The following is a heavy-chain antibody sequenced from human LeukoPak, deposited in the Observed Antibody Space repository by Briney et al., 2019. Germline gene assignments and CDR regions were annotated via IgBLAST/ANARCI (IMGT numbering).Heavy chain of an antibody. CDR1: GGSISGYY. Sequence: PSETLSLTCTVSGGSISGYYWSWIRQPPGERLEWIGFIYYSGSTSYNPSLKSRVTLSVDTSKNQFSLNLSSVTAADTAVYYCARHRIIAAIGAFDSWGQGALVTVSS. V-gene: IGHV4-59*08. J-gene: IGHJ4*02. CDR2: IYYSGST. D-gene: IGHD6-6*01. CDR3: ARHRIIAAIGAFDS.